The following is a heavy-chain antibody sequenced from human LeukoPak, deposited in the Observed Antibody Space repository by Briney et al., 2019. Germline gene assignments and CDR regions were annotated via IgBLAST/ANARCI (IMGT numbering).Heavy chain of an antibody. J-gene: IGHJ4*02. Sequence: VASVKVSCKASGGTFSSYAISWVRQAPGQGLEWMGGIIPIFGTANYAQKFQGRVTITADESTSTAYMELSSLRSEDTAVYYCARDLLVGATDYWGQGTLVTVSS. CDR1: GGTFSSYA. V-gene: IGHV1-69*13. CDR3: ARDLLVGATDY. D-gene: IGHD1-26*01. CDR2: IIPIFGTA.